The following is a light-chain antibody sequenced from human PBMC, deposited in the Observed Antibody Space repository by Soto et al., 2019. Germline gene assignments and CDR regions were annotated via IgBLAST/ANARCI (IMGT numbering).Light chain of an antibody. J-gene: IGKJ1*01. CDR3: QQYNNWPPA. CDR1: QSVNTN. V-gene: IGKV3-15*01. Sequence: TVMTQSPDTQSVSPGERVTLSSRASQSVNTNLAWYQQKPGQGPRLLVHGASTRATGIPARFSGSGSGTEFALTISSLQSEDFAVYHCQQYNNWPPAFGQGTKVEMK. CDR2: GAS.